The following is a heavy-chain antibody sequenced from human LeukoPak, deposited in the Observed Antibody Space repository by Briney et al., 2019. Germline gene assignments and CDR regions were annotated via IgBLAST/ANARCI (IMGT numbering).Heavy chain of an antibody. J-gene: IGHJ4*02. CDR3: AREGYYGSGSPPSSYFDY. V-gene: IGHV3-30*03. Sequence: TGGSLRLSCVVSGFTFSSYAMSWVRQAPGKGLEWVAVTSSDLNVKLYADSVKGRFTISRDNSRSTLYLQMNSLRPEDTAICYCAREGYYGSGSPPSSYFDYWGQGTLVTVSS. CDR1: GFTFSSYA. CDR2: TSSDLNVK. D-gene: IGHD3-10*01.